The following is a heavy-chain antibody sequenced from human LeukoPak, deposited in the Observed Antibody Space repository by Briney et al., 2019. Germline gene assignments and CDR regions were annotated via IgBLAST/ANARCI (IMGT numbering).Heavy chain of an antibody. Sequence: SGGSLRLSCAASGFTFSNYGMHWVRQAPGKGLEWVAAIWYDGSNKYYADSVKGRFTTSRDNSKNTLYLQMNSLRAEDTAVYYCARDRRKTTVTTAVDYWGQGTQVTVSS. J-gene: IGHJ4*02. CDR3: ARDRRKTTVTTAVDY. V-gene: IGHV3-33*01. CDR2: IWYDGSNK. CDR1: GFTFSNYG. D-gene: IGHD4-17*01.